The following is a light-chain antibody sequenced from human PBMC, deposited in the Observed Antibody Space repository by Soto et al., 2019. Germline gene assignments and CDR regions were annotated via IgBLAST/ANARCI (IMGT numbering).Light chain of an antibody. Sequence: QSALTQPASVSGSPGQSITISCNGTSSDVGGYNSVSWYQHHPGKAPKLMIYAVSHRPSGVSDRFSGSKSGNTASLTISGLQAEDEADYYCSSYTSSSTLGVFGTGTKVTVL. CDR1: SSDVGGYNS. V-gene: IGLV2-14*01. CDR3: SSYTSSSTLGV. J-gene: IGLJ1*01. CDR2: AVS.